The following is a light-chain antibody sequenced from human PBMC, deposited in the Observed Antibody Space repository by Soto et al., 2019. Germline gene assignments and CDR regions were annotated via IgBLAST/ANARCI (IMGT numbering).Light chain of an antibody. V-gene: IGLV2-8*01. Sequence: QSALTQPPSASGSPGQSVTISCTGTSSDVGDYNYVAWHQQHPGKAPKLMIYEVSKRPSGVPDRFSGSKSGNTASLTVSGLQAEDEADYYCSSFAGSNNPYVFGTGTKLTVL. CDR3: SSFAGSNNPYV. CDR1: SSDVGDYNY. CDR2: EVS. J-gene: IGLJ1*01.